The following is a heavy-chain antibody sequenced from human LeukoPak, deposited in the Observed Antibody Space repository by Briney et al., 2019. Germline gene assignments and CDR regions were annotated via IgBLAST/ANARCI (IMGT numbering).Heavy chain of an antibody. D-gene: IGHD2-8*01. V-gene: IGHV4-39*07. Sequence: SETLSLTCTFSGGSISSSSYYWGWIRQPPGKGLEWIGSIYYSGSTYYNPSLKSRVTISVDTSKNQFSLKLSSVTAADTAVYYCARPIGYCTNGVCQDYWGQGTLVTVSS. CDR1: GGSISSSSYY. CDR3: ARPIGYCTNGVCQDY. CDR2: IYYSGST. J-gene: IGHJ4*02.